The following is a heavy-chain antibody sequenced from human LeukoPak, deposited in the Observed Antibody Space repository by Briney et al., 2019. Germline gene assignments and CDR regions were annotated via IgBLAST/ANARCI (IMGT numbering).Heavy chain of an antibody. D-gene: IGHD2-15*01. J-gene: IGHJ4*02. V-gene: IGHV3-7*01. CDR1: GLAFSDYW. CDR2: IKPDGGHQ. CDR3: ASTFPYCGGGSCAL. Sequence: QAGGPLRLSCAASGLAFSDYWMSWVRQAPGKGLEWVANIKPDGGHQNYVDSVKGRFTISRDNAKNSLNSLRAEDTAIYYCASTFPYCGGGSCALGGQGTLVTVSS.